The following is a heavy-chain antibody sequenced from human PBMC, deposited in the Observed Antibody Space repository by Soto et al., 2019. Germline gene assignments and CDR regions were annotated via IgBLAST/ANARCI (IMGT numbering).Heavy chain of an antibody. CDR2: ISGSGGST. V-gene: IGHV3-23*01. Sequence: GSLRLSCAASGFTFSSYAMSWVRQAPGKGLEWVSAISGSGGSTYYADSVKGRFTISRDNSKNTLYLQMNSLRAEDTAVYYCANAPLIVVTSTDYWGQGTLVTVSS. D-gene: IGHD5-12*01. J-gene: IGHJ4*02. CDR1: GFTFSSYA. CDR3: ANAPLIVVTSTDY.